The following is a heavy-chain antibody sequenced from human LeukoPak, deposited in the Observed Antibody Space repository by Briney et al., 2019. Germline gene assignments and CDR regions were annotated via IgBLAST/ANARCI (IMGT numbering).Heavy chain of an antibody. J-gene: IGHJ4*02. Sequence: ASVKVSSKASGYSFTGYFMHWVRQAPGQGLEWMGWINPNSGGTNYAQKFQGRVTMTRDTSISTAYMELSRLRSDDTAVYYCARGSRIVVVPAAMGFDYWGQRTLVTVSS. V-gene: IGHV1-2*02. CDR1: GYSFTGYF. D-gene: IGHD2-2*01. CDR3: ARGSRIVVVPAAMGFDY. CDR2: INPNSGGT.